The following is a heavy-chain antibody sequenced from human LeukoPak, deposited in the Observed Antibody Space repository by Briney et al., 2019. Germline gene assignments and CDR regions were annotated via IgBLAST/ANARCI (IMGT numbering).Heavy chain of an antibody. CDR3: ARGGRAAFDY. CDR1: GFTFTSYA. Sequence: GGSLRLSCAASGFTFTSYAMSWVRQAPGKGLEWVSGVSGSGGRTYYADSVKGRFTISRDNSKNKLYLQMNSLRAEGTAVYYCARGGRAAFDYWGQGTLVTVSS. CDR2: VSGSGGRT. J-gene: IGHJ4*02. V-gene: IGHV3-23*01.